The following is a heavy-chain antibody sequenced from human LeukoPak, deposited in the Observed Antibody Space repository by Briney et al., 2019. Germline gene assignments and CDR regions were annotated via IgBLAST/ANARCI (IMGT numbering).Heavy chain of an antibody. CDR2: INHSGNT. Sequence: SETLSLTCAVYGGSFSGYYWSWIRQPPGKGLEWIGEINHSGNTNYNPSLKSRVTISVDTSKNQFSLKLSSVTAADTAVYYCARVLKVVVVPTNWFDPWGQGTLVTVSS. J-gene: IGHJ5*02. CDR1: GGSFSGYY. D-gene: IGHD2-2*01. CDR3: ARVLKVVVVPTNWFDP. V-gene: IGHV4-34*01.